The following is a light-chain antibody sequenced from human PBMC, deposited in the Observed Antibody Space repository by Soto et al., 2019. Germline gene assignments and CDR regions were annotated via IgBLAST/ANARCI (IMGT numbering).Light chain of an antibody. CDR1: QNINNY. CDR2: DAS. J-gene: IGKJ5*01. V-gene: IGKV1-33*01. CDR3: QQYETLPT. Sequence: DIQMTQSAFSLFASVGDSVTITGQASQNINNYLNWYQQKPGRAPKLRIYDASNLEGGVPSRFRGSGSGTDFTFTISRLQPEDIATYYCQQYETLPTFGQGTRLEIK.